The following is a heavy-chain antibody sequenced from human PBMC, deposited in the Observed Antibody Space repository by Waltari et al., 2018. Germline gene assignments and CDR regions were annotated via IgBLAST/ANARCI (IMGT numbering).Heavy chain of an antibody. CDR2: INHSGST. Sequence: QVQLQQWGAGLLKPSETLSLTCAVYGGSFSGYYWSWIRQPPGKGLEWIGEINHSGSTNYNPSLKSRVTISVDTSKNQFSLKLSSVTAADTAVYYCARRMTRIFWSGSLDYWGQGTLVTVSS. V-gene: IGHV4-34*01. CDR3: ARRMTRIFWSGSLDY. J-gene: IGHJ4*02. D-gene: IGHD3-3*01. CDR1: GGSFSGYY.